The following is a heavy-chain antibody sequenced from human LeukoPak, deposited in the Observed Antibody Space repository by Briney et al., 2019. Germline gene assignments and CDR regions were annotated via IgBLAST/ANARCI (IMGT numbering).Heavy chain of an antibody. CDR2: INPSGGST. J-gene: IGHJ4*02. D-gene: IGHD1-26*01. V-gene: IGHV1-46*01. CDR1: GYTFTSYY. Sequence: ASVKVSCKASGYTFTSYYMHWVRQAPGQGLEWMGIINPSGGSTIYAQKFQGRVTMTEDTSTDTAYMELSSLRSEDTAVYYCATYFIRLGATSFDYWGQGTLVTVSS. CDR3: ATYFIRLGATSFDY.